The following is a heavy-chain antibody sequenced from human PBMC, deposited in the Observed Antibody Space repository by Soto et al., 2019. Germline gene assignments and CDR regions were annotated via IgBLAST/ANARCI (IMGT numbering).Heavy chain of an antibody. V-gene: IGHV3-9*01. Sequence: SLRLYCATSGFTFDDYAMHWVRQAPGKGLEWVSGINWNSDSIDYADSVKGRFTISRDNPKKSLYLQMNSLRAEDTALYYCAKDRNDFWSGSYGMDVWGQGTTVTVSS. CDR3: AKDRNDFWSGSYGMDV. CDR1: GFTFDDYA. CDR2: INWNSDSI. D-gene: IGHD3-3*01. J-gene: IGHJ6*02.